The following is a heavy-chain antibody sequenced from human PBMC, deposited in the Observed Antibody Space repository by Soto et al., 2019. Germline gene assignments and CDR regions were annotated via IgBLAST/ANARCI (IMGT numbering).Heavy chain of an antibody. CDR1: GYSFNRYE. D-gene: IGHD3-16*01. CDR2: ISAHNGNT. J-gene: IGHJ4*02. CDR3: ARWFGGLYYFDY. Sequence: QVQLVQSGVEVKKPGASVKVSCKASGYSFNRYEITWVRQAPGQGLEWMGRISAHNGNTNYAQKLQGRVTLTTDTSTSTAYMELWSLKSDDTAVYYCARWFGGLYYFDYWGQGTLVTGSS. V-gene: IGHV1-18*01.